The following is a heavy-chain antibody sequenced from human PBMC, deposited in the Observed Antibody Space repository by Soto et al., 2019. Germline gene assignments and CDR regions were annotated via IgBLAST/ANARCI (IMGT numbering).Heavy chain of an antibody. J-gene: IGHJ4*02. CDR1: GFTFSSYA. CDR2: ISGSGGST. Sequence: GGSLRLSCAASGFTFSSYAMSWVRQAPGKGLKWVSAISGSGGSTYYADSVKGRFTISRDNSKNTLYLQMNSLRAEDTAVYYCARDSSDAVGGDFDYWGQGTLVTVSS. D-gene: IGHD2-21*01. CDR3: ARDSSDAVGGDFDY. V-gene: IGHV3-23*01.